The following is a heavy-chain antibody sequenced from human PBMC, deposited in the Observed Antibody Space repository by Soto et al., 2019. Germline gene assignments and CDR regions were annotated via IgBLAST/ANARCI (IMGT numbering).Heavy chain of an antibody. CDR3: ARGSGYSSGWYYFDY. V-gene: IGHV4-34*01. D-gene: IGHD6-19*01. CDR2: INHRGRT. J-gene: IGHJ4*02. Sequence: PSETLSLTCAVYGGSFSGYYWSWIREPPGKGLEWIVEINHRGRTNYNPSLKSRVTMSVDTSKNQLSLQLSSVTAADTAVYYCARGSGYSSGWYYFDYWGQGTLVTVSS. CDR1: GGSFSGYY.